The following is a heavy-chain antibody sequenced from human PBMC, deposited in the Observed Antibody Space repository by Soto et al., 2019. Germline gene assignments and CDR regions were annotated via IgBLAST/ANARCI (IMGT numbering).Heavy chain of an antibody. J-gene: IGHJ6*02. Sequence: GASVKVSCKASGYTFTSYGISWVRQAPGQGLEWMGWISAYNGNTNYAQKLQGRVTMTTDTSTSTAYMELRSLRSDDTAVYYCASSGVVTAHRWDYYGMDVWGQGTTVTVSS. D-gene: IGHD2-21*02. CDR2: ISAYNGNT. V-gene: IGHV1-18*01. CDR1: GYTFTSYG. CDR3: ASSGVVTAHRWDYYGMDV.